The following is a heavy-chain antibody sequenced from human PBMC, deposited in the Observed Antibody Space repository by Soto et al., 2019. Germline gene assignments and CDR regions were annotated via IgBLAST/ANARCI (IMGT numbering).Heavy chain of an antibody. D-gene: IGHD3-3*01. CDR2: LSGDGVTT. V-gene: IGHV3-23*01. J-gene: IGHJ6*01. CDR1: GFFFSSHS. Sequence: GGSLRLSCAASGFFFSSHSMTWVGQAPGTGLEWVSSLSGDGVTTYYADSVKGRFIISRDNSKNTLYLQMDSLTVDDTAVYYFAKGQFRVVMDGWGQGTTVTVSS. CDR3: AKGQFRVVMDG.